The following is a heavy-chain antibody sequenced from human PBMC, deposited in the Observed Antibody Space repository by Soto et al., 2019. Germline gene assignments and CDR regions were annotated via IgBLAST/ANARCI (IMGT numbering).Heavy chain of an antibody. J-gene: IGHJ6*02. D-gene: IGHD2-2*01. V-gene: IGHV4-34*01. CDR1: GGSFSGYY. Sequence: SETLSLTCAVYGGSFSGYYWSWIRQPPGKGLEWIGEINHSGSTNYNPSLKSRVTISVDTSKNQFSLKLSSVTAADTAVYYCARGPDIVVGKGMDVWGQATTVPASS. CDR3: ARGPDIVVGKGMDV. CDR2: INHSGST.